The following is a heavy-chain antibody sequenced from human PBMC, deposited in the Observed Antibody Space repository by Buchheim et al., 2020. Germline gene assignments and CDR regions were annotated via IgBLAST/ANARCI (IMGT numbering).Heavy chain of an antibody. V-gene: IGHV3-33*01. D-gene: IGHD6-13*01. Sequence: QVQLVESGGGVVQPGRSLRLSCAASGFTFSSYGMHWVRQAPGKGLEWVAVIWYDGSNKYYADSVKGRFTISRDNSKNTLYLQMNSLRADDTAVYYCARVGSWTAYYYYMDVWGKGTT. CDR3: ARVGSWTAYYYYMDV. J-gene: IGHJ6*03. CDR1: GFTFSSYG. CDR2: IWYDGSNK.